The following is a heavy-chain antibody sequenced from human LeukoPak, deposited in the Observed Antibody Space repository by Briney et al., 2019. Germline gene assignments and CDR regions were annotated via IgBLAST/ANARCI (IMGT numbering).Heavy chain of an antibody. CDR3: ANYGSVSYFAY. J-gene: IGHJ4*02. D-gene: IGHD3-10*01. CDR2: ISYDGSNK. V-gene: IGHV3-30*18. CDR1: GFTFSNYG. Sequence: GRSLRLSCAASGFTFSNYGMHWVRQAPGKGLEGVALISYDGSNKYYADSVKGRFTISRDNSKNTLYLQMISLRAEDTAVYYCANYGSVSYFAYWGQGTLVTVSS.